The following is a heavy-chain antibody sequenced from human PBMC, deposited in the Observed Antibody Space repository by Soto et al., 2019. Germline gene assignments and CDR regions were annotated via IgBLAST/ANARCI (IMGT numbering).Heavy chain of an antibody. CDR3: ASLMSSGYYNGMDV. Sequence: QVQLVQSGAEVKKPGSSVKVSCKASGGTFSSYTISWVRQAPGQGLEWMGRIIPILGIANYAQKFQGRVTITADKSTSRAYMQLSSLRSAAPAVYYCASLMSSGYYNGMDVWGQGTTVTVSS. CDR2: IIPILGIA. CDR1: GGTFSSYT. J-gene: IGHJ6*02. V-gene: IGHV1-69*02. D-gene: IGHD3-10*01.